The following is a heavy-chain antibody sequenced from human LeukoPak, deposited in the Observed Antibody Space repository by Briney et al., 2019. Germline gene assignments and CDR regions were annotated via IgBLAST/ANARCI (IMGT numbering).Heavy chain of an antibody. Sequence: PSETLSLTCTVSGGSISSYYWSWIRQPPGKGLEWIGYIYYSGSTNYNPSLKSRVTILLDTSKNQFSLKLSSVTAADTAVYYCAESSGYQYNSFDYWGQGTLVTVSS. CDR2: IYYSGST. J-gene: IGHJ4*02. CDR3: AESSGYQYNSFDY. V-gene: IGHV4-59*12. D-gene: IGHD3-22*01. CDR1: GGSISSYY.